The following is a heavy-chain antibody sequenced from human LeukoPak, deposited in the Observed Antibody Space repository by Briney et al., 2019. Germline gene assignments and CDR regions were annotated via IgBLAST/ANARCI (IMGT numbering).Heavy chain of an antibody. CDR1: GXSITGYY. V-gene: IGHV4-59*01. CDR3: TRDKGRVFDY. CDR2: IYYSGNT. Sequence: PSETLSLTCTVSGXSITGYYWSWIRQPPGKGLEWIGYIYYSGNTNYNPSLKSRITISVDTSKNQFSLKLSSVTAADTAVYYCTRDKGRVFDYWGQGTLVTVSS. D-gene: IGHD5-24*01. J-gene: IGHJ4*02.